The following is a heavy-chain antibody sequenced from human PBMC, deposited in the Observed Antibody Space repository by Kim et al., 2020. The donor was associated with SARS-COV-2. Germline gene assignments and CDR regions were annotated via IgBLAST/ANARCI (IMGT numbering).Heavy chain of an antibody. V-gene: IGHV3-23*01. J-gene: IGHJ5*02. CDR1: EISISNYA. CDR2: ISVSGGRE. D-gene: IGHD3-10*01. CDR3: AQDQIAGSSRGFDP. Sequence: GGSLRLSCVASEISISNYAMSWVRQAPGKGLAWVSAISVSGGREYYADSVKGRFTISRDNSKNTLYLQMHSLTAEDTALYYCAQDQIAGSSRGFDPWGQGPLVIVSS.